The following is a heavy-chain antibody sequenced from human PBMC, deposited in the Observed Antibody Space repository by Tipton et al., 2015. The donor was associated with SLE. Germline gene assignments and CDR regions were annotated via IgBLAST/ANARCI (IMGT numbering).Heavy chain of an antibody. Sequence: TLSLTCTVSGDSISSYYWSWMRQPPGKGLEWIGHIYYTGSTNYNPSLQSRVTMSVDTSKNQFSLKLTSVTAADTAVYFCANFWSAYDHWGQGALVTVSS. CDR2: IYYTGST. CDR3: ANFWSAYDH. V-gene: IGHV4-59*08. J-gene: IGHJ5*02. CDR1: GDSISSYY. D-gene: IGHD3-3*01.